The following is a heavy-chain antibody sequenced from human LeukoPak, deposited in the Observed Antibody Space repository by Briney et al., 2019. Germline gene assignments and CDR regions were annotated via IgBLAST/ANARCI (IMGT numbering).Heavy chain of an antibody. Sequence: GGSLRLSCAASGFTFSSYAMNWVRQAPGKGLEWVSSISSSSSYIYYADSVKGRFTISRDNAKNSLYLQMNSLRAEDTAVYYCAREGGYSYGFDYWGQGTLVTVSS. CDR3: AREGGYSYGFDY. J-gene: IGHJ4*02. CDR1: GFTFSSYA. V-gene: IGHV3-21*01. D-gene: IGHD5-18*01. CDR2: ISSSSSYI.